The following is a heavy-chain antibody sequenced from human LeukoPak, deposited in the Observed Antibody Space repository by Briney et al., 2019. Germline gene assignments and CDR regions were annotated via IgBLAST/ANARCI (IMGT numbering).Heavy chain of an antibody. D-gene: IGHD2-2*01. CDR1: GFTFSNYG. CDR2: VRSDGDIK. J-gene: IGHJ4*02. V-gene: IGHV3-30*02. Sequence: GGSLRLSCAASGFTFSNYGMHWVRQAPGKGLEWVAFVRSDGDIKYYADSVKGRFTISRDNSRTTLYLQMNSLRAEDTAVYHCAKDLPAAYFDYWGQGTLVTVSS. CDR3: AKDLPAAYFDY.